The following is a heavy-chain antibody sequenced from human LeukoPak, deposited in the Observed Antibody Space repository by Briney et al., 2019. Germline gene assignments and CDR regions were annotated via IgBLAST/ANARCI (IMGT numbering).Heavy chain of an antibody. CDR1: GFTFSSYW. CDR2: IKQDGSEK. D-gene: IGHD1-26*01. V-gene: IGHV3-7*03. CDR3: AKMAGIVGATFDY. J-gene: IGHJ4*02. Sequence: GGSLRLSCAASGFTFSSYWMSWVRQAPGKGLEWVANIKQDGSEKYYVDSVKGRFTISRDNAKNSLYLQMNSLRAEDTAVYYCAKMAGIVGATFDYWGQGTLVTVSS.